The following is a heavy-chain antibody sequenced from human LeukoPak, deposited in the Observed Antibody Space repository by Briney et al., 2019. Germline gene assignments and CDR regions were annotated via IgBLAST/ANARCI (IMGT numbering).Heavy chain of an antibody. D-gene: IGHD1-26*01. Sequence: QSGGSLRLSCAASGFTFSSYAMSWVRQAPGKGLEWVSAISGSGGSTYYADSVKGRFTVSRDNSKNTLYLQMNSLRAEDTAVYYCARGVGATFDAFDIWGQGTMVTVSS. CDR2: ISGSGGST. CDR1: GFTFSSYA. J-gene: IGHJ3*02. V-gene: IGHV3-23*01. CDR3: ARGVGATFDAFDI.